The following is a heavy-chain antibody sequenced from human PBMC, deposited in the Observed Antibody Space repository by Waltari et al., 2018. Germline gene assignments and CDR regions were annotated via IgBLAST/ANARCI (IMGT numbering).Heavy chain of an antibody. CDR2: IYHRVGT. CDR3: ARRRAAALLNYYYYYGMDV. Sequence: QVQLQESGPGLVKPSETLSLTCAVSGYSISSGYYWGWIRQPPGKELEWIGSIYHRVGTYYNPSLKSRVTISVDTSKNQFSLKLSSVTAADTAVYYCARRRAAALLNYYYYYGMDVWGQGTTVTVSS. D-gene: IGHD6-13*01. J-gene: IGHJ6*02. V-gene: IGHV4-38-2*01. CDR1: GYSISSGYY.